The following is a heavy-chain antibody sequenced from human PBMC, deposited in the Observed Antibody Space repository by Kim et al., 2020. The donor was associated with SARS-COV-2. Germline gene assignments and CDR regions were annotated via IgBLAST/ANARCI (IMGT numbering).Heavy chain of an antibody. CDR3: ARARGYSYGYPRYYYYYYGMDV. D-gene: IGHD5-18*01. CDR2: INAGNGNT. J-gene: IGHJ6*02. V-gene: IGHV1-3*01. Sequence: ASVKVSCKASGYTFTSYAMHWVRQAPGQRLEWMGWINAGNGNTKYSQKFQGRVTITRDTSASTAYMELSSLRSEDTAVYYCARARGYSYGYPRYYYYYYGMDVWGQGTTVTVSS. CDR1: GYTFTSYA.